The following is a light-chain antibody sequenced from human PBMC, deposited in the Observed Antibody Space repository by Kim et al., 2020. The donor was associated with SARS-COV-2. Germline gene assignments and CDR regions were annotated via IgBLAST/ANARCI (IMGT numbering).Light chain of an antibody. CDR2: DAS. J-gene: IGKJ4*01. CDR1: QSVSSS. CDR3: QQRSNWPLT. Sequence: LSPGERATLSCRASQSVSSSLAWYQQKPGQAPRLLIYDASNRATGIPARFSGSGSGTDFTLTISSLEPEDFAVYYCQQRSNWPLTFGGGTKVDIK. V-gene: IGKV3-11*01.